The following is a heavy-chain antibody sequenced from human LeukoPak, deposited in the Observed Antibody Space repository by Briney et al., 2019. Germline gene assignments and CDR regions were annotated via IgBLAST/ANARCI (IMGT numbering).Heavy chain of an antibody. CDR3: AREFRIAAAGLLGDAFDI. D-gene: IGHD6-13*01. CDR1: GYTFTGYY. V-gene: IGHV1-2*02. J-gene: IGHJ3*02. CDR2: INPNSGGT. Sequence: ASVKVSCKASGYTFTGYYMHWVRQAPGQGLEWMGWINPNSGGTNYAQKFQGRVTMTRDTSISTAYMELSRLRSDDTAVYYCAREFRIAAAGLLGDAFDIWGQGTMVTVSS.